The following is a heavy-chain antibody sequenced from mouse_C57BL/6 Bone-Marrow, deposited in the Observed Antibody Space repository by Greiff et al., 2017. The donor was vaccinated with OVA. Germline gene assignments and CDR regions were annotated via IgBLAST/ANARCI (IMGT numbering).Heavy chain of an antibody. CDR2: ISSGSSTN. CDR3: ARAFSCFDY. J-gene: IGHJ2*01. V-gene: IGHV5-17*01. Sequence: EVQRVESGGGLVKPGGSLTLSCAASGFTFSDYGMHWVRQAPEKGLEWVAYISSGSSTNYYADTVKGRFTISRNNAKNTLFLQMTRLRSEYSAMYYCARAFSCFDYWGQGTTLTVSS. CDR1: GFTFSDYG.